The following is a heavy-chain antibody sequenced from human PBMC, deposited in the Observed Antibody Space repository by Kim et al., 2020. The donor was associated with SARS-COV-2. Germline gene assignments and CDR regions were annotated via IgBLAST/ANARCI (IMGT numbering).Heavy chain of an antibody. J-gene: IGHJ1*01. D-gene: IGHD2-2*01. Sequence: GGSLRLSCAASGFTFHSSAMMWVRQAPGRGLEWVSTISDRGRSTFYADSVRGRFTISRDNSQNTVYVQMSNLRPEDTAVYYCAQGDGSSSTCPPLNWGQG. CDR1: GFTFHSSA. CDR3: AQGDGSSSTCPPLN. CDR2: ISDRGRST. V-gene: IGHV3-23*01.